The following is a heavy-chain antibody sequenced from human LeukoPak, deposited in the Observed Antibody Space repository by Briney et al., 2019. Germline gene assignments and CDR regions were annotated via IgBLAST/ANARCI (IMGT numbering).Heavy chain of an antibody. CDR1: GFNFGSDA. CDR2: IWYDGSND. D-gene: IGHD6-19*01. CDR3: ARDPSGSDWSLNY. Sequence: PGGSLRLSCTASGFNFGSDAMHWVRQAPGKGLEWVAFIWYDGSNDHYADSVKGRFTISRDNSKNTVCLQMNSLRVEDTAVYYCARDPSGSDWSLNYWGQGTLVTVSS. J-gene: IGHJ4*02. V-gene: IGHV3-33*01.